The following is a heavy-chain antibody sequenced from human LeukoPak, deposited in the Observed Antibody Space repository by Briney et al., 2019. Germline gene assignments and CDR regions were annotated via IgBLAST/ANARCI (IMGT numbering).Heavy chain of an antibody. J-gene: IGHJ4*02. V-gene: IGHV3-33*01. CDR1: GFTFSSYG. Sequence: RSLRLSCAASGFTFSSYGMHWVRQAPGKGLEWVAVIWYDGSNKYYADSVKGRFTISRDNSKNTLYLQMNSLRAEDTAVYYCGRRTKGRWLQAYYFDYWGQGTLVTVSS. CDR2: IWYDGSNK. D-gene: IGHD5-24*01. CDR3: GRRTKGRWLQAYYFDY.